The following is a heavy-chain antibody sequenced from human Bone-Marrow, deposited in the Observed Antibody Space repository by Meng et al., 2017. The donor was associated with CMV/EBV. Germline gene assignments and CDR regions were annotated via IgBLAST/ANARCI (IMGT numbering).Heavy chain of an antibody. CDR3: ARDALEASNACDI. CDR1: GFTLSTYW. CDR2: ISYDGSNK. Sequence: GESLKISCTASGFTLSTYWMNWVRQAPGKGLEWVAVISYDGSNKYYADSVKGRFTISRDNSKNTLYLQMNSLRAEDTAVYYCARDALEASNACDIWGQGTMVTVSS. J-gene: IGHJ3*02. V-gene: IGHV3-30*03.